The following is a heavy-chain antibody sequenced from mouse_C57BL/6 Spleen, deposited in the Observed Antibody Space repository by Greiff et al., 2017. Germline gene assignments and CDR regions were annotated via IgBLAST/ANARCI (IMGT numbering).Heavy chain of an antibody. CDR1: GYTFTSYW. CDR2: IHPNSGST. Sequence: QVQLKQPGAELVKPGASVKLSCKASGYTFTSYWMHWVKQRPGQGLEWIGMIHPNSGSTNYNEKFKSKATLTVDKSSSTAYMQLSSLTSEDSAVYYCAIYYGNSFDYWGQGTTLTVSS. J-gene: IGHJ2*01. CDR3: AIYYGNSFDY. D-gene: IGHD2-1*01. V-gene: IGHV1-64*01.